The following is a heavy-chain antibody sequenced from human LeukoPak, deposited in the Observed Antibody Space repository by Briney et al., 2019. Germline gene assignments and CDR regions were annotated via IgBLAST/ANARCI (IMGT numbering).Heavy chain of an antibody. CDR1: GYTFTSYG. CDR2: ISAYNGNT. CDR3: ARAMFPSSNSGSYYRALDY. V-gene: IGHV1-18*01. Sequence: GASVKVSCKASGYTFTSYGISWVRQAPGQGLEWMGWISAYNGNTNYAQKLQGRVTMTRNTSISTAYMELSSLRSEDTAVYYCARAMFPSSNSGSYYRALDYWGQGTLVTVSS. J-gene: IGHJ4*02. D-gene: IGHD1-26*01.